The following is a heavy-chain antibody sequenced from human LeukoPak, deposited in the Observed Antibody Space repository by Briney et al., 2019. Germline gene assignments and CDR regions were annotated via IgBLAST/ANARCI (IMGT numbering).Heavy chain of an antibody. CDR2: IKEDGSEK. D-gene: IGHD4-17*01. CDR1: GFTFSGYW. J-gene: IGHJ4*02. CDR3: ARESKGRSKIDY. Sequence: PGGSLRLSCAASGFTFSGYWMSWVRQAPGKGLEWVANIKEDGSEKYNVDSVKGRFTISRDNANNSLYLQMNSLRAEDTAVYYCARESKGRSKIDYWGQGTLVTVSS. V-gene: IGHV3-7*01.